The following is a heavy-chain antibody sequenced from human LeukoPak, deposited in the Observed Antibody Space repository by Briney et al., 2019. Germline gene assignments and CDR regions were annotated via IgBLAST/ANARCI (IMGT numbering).Heavy chain of an antibody. CDR1: GFTFSIFT. Sequence: PGGSLRLSCEASGFTFSIFTMSWVRQAPGKGLEWLSTINSNGDSTYYADSVKGRFTLYRQNYKNTVSVQMHTVSAEDTAVYYCAKDGLCPDVCPTKIAVSGYFDYWGQGIPVTVSS. CDR2: INSNGDST. D-gene: IGHD6-19*01. J-gene: IGHJ4*02. CDR3: AKDGLCPDVCPTKIAVSGYFDY. V-gene: IGHV3-23*01.